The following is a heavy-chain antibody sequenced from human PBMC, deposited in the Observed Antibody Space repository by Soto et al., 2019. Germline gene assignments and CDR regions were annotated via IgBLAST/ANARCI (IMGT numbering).Heavy chain of an antibody. J-gene: IGHJ3*02. CDR3: VKLRNSSWTQYAFDI. V-gene: IGHV3-30*18. Sequence: QVQLVESGGGVVQPGRSLTLSCAASGFTFSSYGMHWVRQAPGKGLEWVAVISYDGSNKYHVDSVKGRFTISGDNSQNTLFLQMNSLRAEDTAVYYCVKLRNSSWTQYAFDIWGHGTMVTVS. CDR2: ISYDGSNK. D-gene: IGHD6-13*01. CDR1: GFTFSSYG.